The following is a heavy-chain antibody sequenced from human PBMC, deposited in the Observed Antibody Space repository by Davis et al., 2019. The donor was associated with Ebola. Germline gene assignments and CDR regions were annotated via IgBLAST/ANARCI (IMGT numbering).Heavy chain of an antibody. Sequence: GGSLRLSCAASGFTFSSYAMSWVRQAPGKGLEWVSAISGSGGSTYYADSVKGRFTISRDNSKNTLYLQMNSLRAEDTAVYYCAKAALGAAAEGYYYYYGMDVWGKGTTVTVSS. CDR3: AKAALGAAAEGYYYYYGMDV. D-gene: IGHD6-13*01. CDR2: ISGSGGST. J-gene: IGHJ6*04. V-gene: IGHV3-23*01. CDR1: GFTFSSYA.